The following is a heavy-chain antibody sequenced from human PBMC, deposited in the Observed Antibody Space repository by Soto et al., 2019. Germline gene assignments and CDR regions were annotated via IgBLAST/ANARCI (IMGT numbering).Heavy chain of an antibody. J-gene: IGHJ4*02. CDR1: GFTFTSSA. V-gene: IGHV1-58*01. CDR3: ARDLSRGDYDY. Sequence: SVKVSCKASGFTFTSSAVQWVRQARGQRLEWIGWIGVDSGNTNYAQKLQGRVTMTTDTSTSTAYMELRSLRSDDTAVYYCARDLSRGDYDYWGQGTLVTVSS. CDR2: IGVDSGNT. D-gene: IGHD4-17*01.